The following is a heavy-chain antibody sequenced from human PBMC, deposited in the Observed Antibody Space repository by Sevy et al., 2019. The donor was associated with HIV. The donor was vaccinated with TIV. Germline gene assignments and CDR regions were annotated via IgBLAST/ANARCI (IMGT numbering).Heavy chain of an antibody. J-gene: IGHJ4*02. V-gene: IGHV3-21*01. CDR3: ARGDMTTVTKFDF. Sequence: GGSLRLSCAASGFTFSSYSMNWFRQAPGKGLEWVSSISSSGSYMYYADSVKGRFTISRDNAENSLYLQMNSLRAEDTAVYYCARGDMTTVTKFDFWGQGTLVTVSS. CDR1: GFTFSSYS. CDR2: ISSSGSYM. D-gene: IGHD4-17*01.